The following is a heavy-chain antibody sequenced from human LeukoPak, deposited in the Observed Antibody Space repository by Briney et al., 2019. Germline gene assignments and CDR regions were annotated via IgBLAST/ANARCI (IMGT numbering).Heavy chain of an antibody. Sequence: GGSLRLSCAASGFTFSSYAMHWVRQAPGKGLEWVAVISYDGSNKYYADSVKGRFTISRDNSKNTLYLQMNSLRAEDTAVYYCARGSHYYDSSGYYISGHWGQGTLVTVSS. D-gene: IGHD3-22*01. J-gene: IGHJ4*02. CDR3: ARGSHYYDSSGYYISGH. CDR2: ISYDGSNK. V-gene: IGHV3-30-3*01. CDR1: GFTFSSYA.